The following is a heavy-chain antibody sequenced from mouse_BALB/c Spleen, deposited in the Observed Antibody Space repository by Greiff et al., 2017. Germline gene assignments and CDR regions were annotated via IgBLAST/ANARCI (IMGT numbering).Heavy chain of an antibody. Sequence: DVHLVESGGGLVQPGGSRKLSCAASGFTFSDYGMAWVRQAPGKGPEWVAFISNLAYSIYYADTVTGRFTISRENAKNTLYLEMSSLRSEDTAMYYCARGSPWFAYWGQGTLVTVSA. V-gene: IGHV5-15*02. CDR3: ARGSPWFAY. CDR2: ISNLAYSI. CDR1: GFTFSDYG. J-gene: IGHJ3*01.